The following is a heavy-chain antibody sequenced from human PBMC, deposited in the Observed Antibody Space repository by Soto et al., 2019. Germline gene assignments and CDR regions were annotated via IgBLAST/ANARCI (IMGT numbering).Heavy chain of an antibody. J-gene: IGHJ4*02. V-gene: IGHV4-31*03. Sequence: SSETLSLTCTVSGGSISSGGYYWSWIRQHPGKGLEWIGYIYYSGSTYYNPSLKSRVTISVDTSKNQFSLKLSSVTAADTAVYYCAREVYGSGSYYFDYWGQGTLVTVSS. D-gene: IGHD3-10*01. CDR3: AREVYGSGSYYFDY. CDR1: GGSISSGGYY. CDR2: IYYSGST.